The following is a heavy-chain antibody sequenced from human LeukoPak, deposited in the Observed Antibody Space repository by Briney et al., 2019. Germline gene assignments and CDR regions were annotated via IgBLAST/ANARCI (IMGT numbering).Heavy chain of an antibody. V-gene: IGHV1-2*02. J-gene: IGHJ5*02. CDR1: GYTFIGYY. Sequence: ASVKVSCKASGYTFIGYYMHWARQAPGQGLEWMGWINPNSGGTNYAQKFQGRVTMTRDTSISTAYMELSRLRSDDTAVYYCARVYSGYENWFDPWGQGTLVTVSS. CDR3: ARVYSGYENWFDP. CDR2: INPNSGGT. D-gene: IGHD5-12*01.